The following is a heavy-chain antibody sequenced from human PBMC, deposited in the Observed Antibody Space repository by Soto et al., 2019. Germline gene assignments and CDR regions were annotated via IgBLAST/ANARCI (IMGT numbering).Heavy chain of an antibody. Sequence: PGGSLRLSCSASGFTFSSYGMHWVRQAPGKGLEWVAVIWYDGSNKYYADSVKGRFTISRDNSKNTLYLQMNSLRAEDTAVYYCASSGDSSGCGYWGQGTLVTVSS. J-gene: IGHJ4*02. V-gene: IGHV3-33*01. D-gene: IGHD6-19*01. CDR3: ASSGDSSGCGY. CDR1: GFTFSSYG. CDR2: IWYDGSNK.